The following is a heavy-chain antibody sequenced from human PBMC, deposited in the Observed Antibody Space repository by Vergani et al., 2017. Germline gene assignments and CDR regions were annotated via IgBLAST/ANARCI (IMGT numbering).Heavy chain of an antibody. CDR2: INWNGGTT. J-gene: IGHJ4*02. Sequence: EVQLVESGGGVVRPGGSLRLSCVGSGFAFGDFGMSWVRQVPGKGLVWVAGINWNGGTTIYGDPVTGRFTISRDNAKNSLYLQMNSLRDGDTALYYCVRRVGHNQAPFDNWGQGTLVIVSS. V-gene: IGHV3-20*04. D-gene: IGHD1-26*01. CDR1: GFAFGDFG. CDR3: VRRVGHNQAPFDN.